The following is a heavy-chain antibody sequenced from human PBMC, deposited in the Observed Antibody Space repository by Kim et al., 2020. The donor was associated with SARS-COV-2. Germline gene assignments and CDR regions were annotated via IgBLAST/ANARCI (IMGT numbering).Heavy chain of an antibody. V-gene: IGHV3-7*01. J-gene: IGHJ5*02. CDR1: GFTFSRSR. CDR3: AREGGHDFSSTPNL. CDR2: INRDGSQK. Sequence: AGSLRLSCVASGFTFSRSRMSWVRQAPGKTLEWVAYINRDGSQKYNMGSVKGRFIISRDNTKNSWSLQMNNLTAEDTGIYYCAREGGHDFSSTPNLWGQG. D-gene: IGHD1-1*01.